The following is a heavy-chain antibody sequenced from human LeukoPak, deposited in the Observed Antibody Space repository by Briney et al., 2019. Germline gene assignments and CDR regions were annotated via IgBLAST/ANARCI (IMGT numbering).Heavy chain of an antibody. CDR1: GFTLSRYA. D-gene: IGHD3-22*01. V-gene: IGHV3-23*01. Sequence: GGSLRLSCAASGFTLSRYAMRWVREARGEAVECVSGFSGSGVSIYYAASVKCRFAISRDNSKNTMYLQMNSLRAEDTAVYYCAKTYYYDSSGYYYWYFDLGAVAPWSLSPQ. CDR2: FSGSGVSI. CDR3: AKTYYYDSSGYYYWYFDL. J-gene: IGHJ2*01.